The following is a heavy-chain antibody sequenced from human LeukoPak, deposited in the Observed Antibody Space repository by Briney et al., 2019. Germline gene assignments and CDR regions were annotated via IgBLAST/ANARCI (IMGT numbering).Heavy chain of an antibody. D-gene: IGHD3-22*01. CDR3: ARNNYYDNSGILD. CDR2: ISSSSSTI. CDR1: GFTFSNYN. J-gene: IGHJ4*02. Sequence: GGSLRLSCAASGFTFSNYNMNWVRQAPGKGLEWVSYISSSSSTIYYADSVKGRFTISRDNAKNSLYLQMNSLRAEDTAVYYCARNNYYDNSGILDWGQGTLVTVSS. V-gene: IGHV3-48*01.